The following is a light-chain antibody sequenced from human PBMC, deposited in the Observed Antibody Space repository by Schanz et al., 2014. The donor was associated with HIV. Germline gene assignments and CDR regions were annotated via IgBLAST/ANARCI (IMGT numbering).Light chain of an antibody. V-gene: IGLV1-40*01. Sequence: QSVLTQPPSVSGAPGQRVNISCTGSRSNIGARYDVHWYQQLPGTAPKLLIYDNNNRPSGVPDRFSGSKSGTSASLAITGLQAEDEADYYCAAWDDILSGPIFGGGTKLTVL. CDR1: RSNIGARYD. CDR2: DNN. J-gene: IGLJ2*01. CDR3: AAWDDILSGPI.